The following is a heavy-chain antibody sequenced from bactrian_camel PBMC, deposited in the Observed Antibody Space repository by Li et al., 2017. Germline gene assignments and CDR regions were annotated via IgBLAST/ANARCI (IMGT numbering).Heavy chain of an antibody. V-gene: IGHV3S55*01. CDR3: AAGSTTPKCDYDVSRPAY. Sequence: HVQLVESGGGSVEAGDTLTLSCATPALTPSGYCMGWFRQVPGKEREGVATIVGTKITSYADSVKGRFTISKDNNKNTLYLQMNGLKPEDTAMYYCAAGSTTPKCDYDVSRPAYWGQGTQVTVS. J-gene: IGHJ4*01. CDR1: ALTPSGYC. D-gene: IGHD4*01. CDR2: IVGTKIT.